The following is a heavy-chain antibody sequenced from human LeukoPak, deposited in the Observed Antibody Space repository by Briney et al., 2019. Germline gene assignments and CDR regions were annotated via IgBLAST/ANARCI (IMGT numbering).Heavy chain of an antibody. J-gene: IGHJ4*02. D-gene: IGHD1-26*01. CDR2: INHSGST. Sequence: SETLSLTCAVYGGSFSGYYWSWIRQPPGKGLEWIGEINHSGSTNYNPSLKSRVTFSLDMSKNQFSLKLNSVTAADTAVYFCARVPIYSPGHYCFDYWGQGVLVTVSS. CDR1: GGSFSGYY. CDR3: ARVPIYSPGHYCFDY. V-gene: IGHV4-34*01.